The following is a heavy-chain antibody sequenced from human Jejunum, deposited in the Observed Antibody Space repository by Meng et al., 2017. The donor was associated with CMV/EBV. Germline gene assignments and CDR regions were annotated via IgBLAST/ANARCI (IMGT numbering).Heavy chain of an antibody. Sequence: YTFSTYAIAWVRRAPGRGLEWMGWVSAYNGDTNYAHQLHGRVSMTTDTSTTTAYMELRSLRSDDTGVYYCARIPVTSGSSYGLDVWGQGTTVTVSS. CDR3: ARIPVTSGSSYGLDV. CDR1: YTFSTYA. CDR2: VSAYNGDT. J-gene: IGHJ6*02. D-gene: IGHD4-17*01. V-gene: IGHV1-18*01.